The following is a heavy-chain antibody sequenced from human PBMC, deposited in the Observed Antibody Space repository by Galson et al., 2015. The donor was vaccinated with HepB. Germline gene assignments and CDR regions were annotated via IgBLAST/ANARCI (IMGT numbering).Heavy chain of an antibody. CDR3: ASECSYSSCYDY. CDR2: INPNTGGT. Sequence: SVKVSCKASGYNFTGYYIHWVRQAPGQGLEWVGWINPNTGGTNYAQRFQGRVSLTRDTSISTAFMELSRLRFDDTAVYYCASECSYSSCYDYWGQGTLVTVSS. V-gene: IGHV1-2*02. D-gene: IGHD2-2*01. J-gene: IGHJ4*02. CDR1: GYNFTGYY.